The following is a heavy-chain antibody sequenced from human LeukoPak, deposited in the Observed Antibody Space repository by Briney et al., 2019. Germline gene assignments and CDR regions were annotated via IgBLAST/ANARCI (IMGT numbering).Heavy chain of an antibody. CDR1: GFPFSSYF. J-gene: IGHJ5*02. Sequence: GGSLRLSCAASGFPFSSYFMNWVRQAPGKGLEWMGGFDPEDGETIYAQKFQGRVTMTEDTSTDTAYMELSSLRSEDTAVYYCATHRLFDPWGQGTLVTVSS. CDR2: FDPEDGET. CDR3: ATHRLFDP. V-gene: IGHV1-24*01. D-gene: IGHD1-14*01.